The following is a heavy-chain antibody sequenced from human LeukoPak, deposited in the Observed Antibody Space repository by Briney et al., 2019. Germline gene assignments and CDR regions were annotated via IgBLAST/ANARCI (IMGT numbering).Heavy chain of an antibody. Sequence: GGSLRLSCAASGFTFSSYWMHWVRQAPGKGLVWVSRINSDGSSTSYADSVKGRFTISRDNAKNTLYLQMNSLRAEDTAVYYCVPLDSGSTEGFDYWGQGTLVTVSS. J-gene: IGHJ4*02. CDR2: INSDGSST. V-gene: IGHV3-74*01. D-gene: IGHD1-26*01. CDR3: VPLDSGSTEGFDY. CDR1: GFTFSSYW.